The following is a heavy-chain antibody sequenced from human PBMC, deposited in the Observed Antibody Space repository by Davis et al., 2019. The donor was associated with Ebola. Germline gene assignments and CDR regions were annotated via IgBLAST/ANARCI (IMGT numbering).Heavy chain of an antibody. V-gene: IGHV4-59*08. D-gene: IGHD4/OR15-4a*01. CDR1: GGSISSYY. CDR2: IHYTGTT. Sequence: SDTLSLTCTVSGGSISSYYWTWIRQSPGEGLEWIGHIHYTGTTDYNPSLKSRVTISVDTSKNQFSLKLNSLTAADTAVYYCASLLTTGAQFDYWGQGSLVTVSS. CDR3: ASLLTTGAQFDY. J-gene: IGHJ4*02.